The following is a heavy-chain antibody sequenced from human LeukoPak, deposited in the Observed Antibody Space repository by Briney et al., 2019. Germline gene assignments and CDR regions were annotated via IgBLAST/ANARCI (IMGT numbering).Heavy chain of an antibody. V-gene: IGHV4-34*01. CDR2: INHSGST. J-gene: IGHJ4*02. Sequence: SETLSLTCAVYGGSFSGYYWSWIRRPPGKGLEWIGEINHSGSTNYNPSLKSRVTISVDTSKNQFSLKLSSVTAADTAVYYCARGVYSSSLTHWGQGTLVTVSS. D-gene: IGHD6-13*01. CDR3: ARGVYSSSLTH. CDR1: GGSFSGYY.